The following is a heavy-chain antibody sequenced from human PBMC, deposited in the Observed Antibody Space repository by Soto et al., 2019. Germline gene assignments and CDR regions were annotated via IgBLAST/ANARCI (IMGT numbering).Heavy chain of an antibody. CDR3: ARESYDFWSGYLVPQDVGNWFDP. V-gene: IGHV3-21*01. J-gene: IGHJ5*02. CDR1: GFTFSSYS. Sequence: GGSLRLSCAASGFTFSSYSMNWVRQAKGKGLEWVSSISSSSSYIYYADSVKGRFTISRDNAKNSLYLQMNSLRAEDTAVYYCARESYDFWSGYLVPQDVGNWFDPWGQGTLVTVSS. D-gene: IGHD3-3*01. CDR2: ISSSSSYI.